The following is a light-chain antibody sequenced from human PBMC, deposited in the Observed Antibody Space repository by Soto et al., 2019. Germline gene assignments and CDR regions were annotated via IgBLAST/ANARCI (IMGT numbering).Light chain of an antibody. CDR1: SSVVGSYNL. Sequence: QSVLNHPASVSGSPGQSITISCTGTSSVVGSYNLVSWYQQHPGKAPKLMIYEVSKRPSGVSNRFSGSKSGNTASLTISGLQAEDEADYYCCSYAGSSTYVFGTGTKVTVL. J-gene: IGLJ1*01. CDR3: CSYAGSSTYV. V-gene: IGLV2-23*02. CDR2: EVS.